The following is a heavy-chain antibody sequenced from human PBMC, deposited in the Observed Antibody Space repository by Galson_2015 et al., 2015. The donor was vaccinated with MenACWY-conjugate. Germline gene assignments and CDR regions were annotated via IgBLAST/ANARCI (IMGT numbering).Heavy chain of an antibody. V-gene: IGHV1-18*01. CDR2: ISPDSGDT. Sequence: SVKVSCKASGYGFSTFGISWVRQAPGQGLEWVGWISPDSGDTHSAASLQGRVTLTADTSTSTAYLEMTSLRSDDSAVYYCARDGHGGKYYCFDLWGQGTQVTVSS. D-gene: IGHD1-26*01. CDR1: GYGFSTFG. J-gene: IGHJ4*02. CDR3: ARDGHGGKYYCFDL.